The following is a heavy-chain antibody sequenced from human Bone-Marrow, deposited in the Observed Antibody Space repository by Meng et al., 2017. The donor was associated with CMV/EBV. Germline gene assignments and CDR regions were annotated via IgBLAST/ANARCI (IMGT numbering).Heavy chain of an antibody. D-gene: IGHD2-2*01. CDR1: GFTFSTYE. Sequence: GGSLRLSCAASGFTFSTYEMNWVRQAPGKGLEWVSHISTSGKTIYYADSVKGRFTISRDNAKNSLYLQLNSLRAEDTAAYYCARRYCSSTSCLIDYWGQGTLVTVSS. CDR2: ISTSGKTI. J-gene: IGHJ4*02. V-gene: IGHV3-48*03. CDR3: ARRYCSSTSCLIDY.